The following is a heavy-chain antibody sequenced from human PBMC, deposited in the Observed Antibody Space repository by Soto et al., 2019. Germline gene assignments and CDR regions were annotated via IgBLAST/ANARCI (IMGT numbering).Heavy chain of an antibody. D-gene: IGHD6-25*01. CDR3: ARHEAGWYFDS. J-gene: IGHJ4*02. V-gene: IGHV4-39*01. Sequence: TEYLAVTCAVSLCSLIRGTNYWAWLRQPPGKGLEWIANIYYSGSTFYNPSLKSRVTISLDTSKNQFSLKLRSVTAADTAVYYCARHEAGWYFDSCGQGTRVTVSS. CDR1: LCSLIRGTNY. CDR2: IYYSGST.